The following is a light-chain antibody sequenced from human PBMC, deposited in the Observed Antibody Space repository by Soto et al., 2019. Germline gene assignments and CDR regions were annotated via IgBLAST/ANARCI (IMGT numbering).Light chain of an antibody. V-gene: IGKV1-33*01. CDR2: DDS. J-gene: IGKJ5*01. Sequence: IQLTQSPSSLSAFVGGRVTITAHASQNINNYLNWYQQKPRRAPMLLNDDDSNLEGWVPSRFRGSGCGTDFTYTISRLQPDDIATYYCQQYENLPTFGQGTRLEIK. CDR1: QNINNY. CDR3: QQYENLPT.